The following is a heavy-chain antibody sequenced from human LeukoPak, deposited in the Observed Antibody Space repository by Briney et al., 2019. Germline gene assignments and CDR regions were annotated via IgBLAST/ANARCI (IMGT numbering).Heavy chain of an antibody. CDR1: GFTFSSYG. D-gene: IGHD5-12*01. Sequence: GGSLRLSCAVTGFTFSSYGMSWVRQAPGKGLEWVSAISSSGGNTYYADSVKGRFTISRDNSKNTLYLQMNSLRAEDTAVFYCAKDGASGYSGADYWGQGTLVTVSS. J-gene: IGHJ4*02. V-gene: IGHV3-23*01. CDR3: AKDGASGYSGADY. CDR2: ISSSGGNT.